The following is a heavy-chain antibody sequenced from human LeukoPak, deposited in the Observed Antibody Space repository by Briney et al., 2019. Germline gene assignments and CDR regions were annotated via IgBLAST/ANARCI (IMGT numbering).Heavy chain of an antibody. V-gene: IGHV4-59*08. Sequence: SETLSLTCTVSGGSISSHFGSWIRQPPGKGLEWIAYIYYSGSTDYSGSTDYNPSLKSRVTISVDTSKKQFSLKLSSVTAGDTAVYYCARQTMTTADAFDIWGQGSMVTVSS. J-gene: IGHJ3*02. CDR3: ARQTMTTADAFDI. CDR1: GGSISSHF. CDR2: IYYSGSTDYSGST. D-gene: IGHD4-17*01.